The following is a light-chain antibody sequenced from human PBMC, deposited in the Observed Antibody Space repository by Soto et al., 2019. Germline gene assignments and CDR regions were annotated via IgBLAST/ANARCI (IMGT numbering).Light chain of an antibody. Sequence: DIQMTQSPSSLSASVGDRVTITCRASLSIGTYLNWYQHKLGKAPKLLIYAASSLQGVVPSRFTGSGSGTDFTLTIYSLQPEHFAPYFCQESYSIPSTFGQGTRLEIK. CDR2: AAS. J-gene: IGKJ5*01. CDR1: LSIGTY. V-gene: IGKV1-39*01. CDR3: QESYSIPST.